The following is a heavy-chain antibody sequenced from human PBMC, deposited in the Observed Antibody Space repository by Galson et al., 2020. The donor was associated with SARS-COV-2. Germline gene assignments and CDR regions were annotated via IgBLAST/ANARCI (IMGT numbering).Heavy chain of an antibody. V-gene: IGHV4-38-2*02. D-gene: IGHD3-9*01. CDR1: GYSIRSGYY. J-gene: IGHJ3*02. Sequence: ASETLSLTCTVSGYSIRSGYYWGWIRQPPGTGLEWIGSIYHSGSTYYNPSLKSRVTISVDTSKNQFSLKLSSVTAADTAVYYCARSEQNYDILTGYYKGAFDIWGQGTMVTVSS. CDR2: IYHSGST. CDR3: ARSEQNYDILTGYYKGAFDI.